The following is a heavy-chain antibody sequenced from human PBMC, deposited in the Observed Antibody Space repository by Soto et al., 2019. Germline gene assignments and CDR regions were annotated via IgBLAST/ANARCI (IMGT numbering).Heavy chain of an antibody. CDR3: ASSRIAVAGIDY. Sequence: PSETLSLTCSVSGGSISSKSYSWGWIRQPPGKGLEWIGTFYYSENTYYNPSLKSRVTISVDTSKNQFSLKLSSVTAADTAVYYCASSRIAVAGIDYWGQGTLVTVSS. CDR2: FYYSENT. D-gene: IGHD6-19*01. V-gene: IGHV4-39*07. CDR1: GGSISSKSYS. J-gene: IGHJ4*02.